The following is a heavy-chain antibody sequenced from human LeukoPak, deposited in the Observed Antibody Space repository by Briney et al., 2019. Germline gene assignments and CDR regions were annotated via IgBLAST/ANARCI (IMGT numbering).Heavy chain of an antibody. CDR1: GFTFSDYY. D-gene: IGHD6-19*01. CDR3: AREPKQWLVPIGY. Sequence: PGGSLRLSCAASGFTFSDYYMSWIRQAPGKGLEWVSYISSNGTTIYYADSVKGRFTISRDNAKNSLYLQMNSLRAEDTAVYYCAREPKQWLVPIGYWGQGTLVTVSS. CDR2: ISSNGTTI. V-gene: IGHV3-11*04. J-gene: IGHJ4*02.